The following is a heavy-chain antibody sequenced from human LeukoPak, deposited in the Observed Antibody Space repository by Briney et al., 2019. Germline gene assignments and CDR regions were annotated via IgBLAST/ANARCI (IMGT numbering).Heavy chain of an antibody. CDR1: GGSISSGSYS. V-gene: IGHV4-30-2*01. Sequence: SQTLSLTCAVSGGSISSGSYSWSWIRQPPGKGLEWIGYIYHSGSTYYNPSLKSRVTISVDRSKNQFSLKLSSVTAADTAVYYCARGYCSGGSCYSFDYWGQGTLVTVSS. CDR2: IYHSGST. D-gene: IGHD2-15*01. J-gene: IGHJ4*02. CDR3: ARGYCSGGSCYSFDY.